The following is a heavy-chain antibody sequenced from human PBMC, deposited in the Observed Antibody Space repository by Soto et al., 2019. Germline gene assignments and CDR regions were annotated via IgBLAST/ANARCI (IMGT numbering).Heavy chain of an antibody. CDR1: GYTFTSYA. V-gene: IGHV1-3*01. J-gene: IGHJ4*02. D-gene: IGHD3-22*01. CDR3: ARITYYYDSSGYLMVDY. Sequence: ASVKVSCKASGYTFTSYAMHWVRQAPGQRLEWMGWINAGNGNTKYSQKFQGRVTMTTDTSTSTAYMELRSLRSDDTAVYYCARITYYYDSSGYLMVDYWGQGTLVTVSS. CDR2: INAGNGNT.